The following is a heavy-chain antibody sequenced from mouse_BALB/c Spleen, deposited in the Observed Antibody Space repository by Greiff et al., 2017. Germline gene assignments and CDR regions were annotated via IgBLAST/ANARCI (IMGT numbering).Heavy chain of an antibody. J-gene: IGHJ2*01. CDR1: GFNIKDTY. Sequence: EVKLVESGAELVKPGASVKLSCTASGFNIKDTYMHWVKQRPEQGLEWIGRIDPANGNTKYDPKFQGKATITADTSSNTAYLQLSSLTSEDTAVYYCARGNYGAMDYWGQGTTLTVSS. D-gene: IGHD2-1*01. CDR2: IDPANGNT. V-gene: IGHV14-3*02. CDR3: ARGNYGAMDY.